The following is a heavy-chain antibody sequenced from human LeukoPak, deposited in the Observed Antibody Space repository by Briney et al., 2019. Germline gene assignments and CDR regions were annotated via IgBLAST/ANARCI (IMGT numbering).Heavy chain of an antibody. Sequence: SVKVSCKASGGTFSSYAISWVRQAPGQGLEWMGGIIPIFGTANYAQKFQGKVTITADESTSTAYMELSSLRSEDTAVYYCARSYCGGDCYDAEYFQHWGQGTLVTVSS. V-gene: IGHV1-69*01. CDR3: ARSYCGGDCYDAEYFQH. CDR1: GGTFSSYA. J-gene: IGHJ1*01. CDR2: IIPIFGTA. D-gene: IGHD2-21*02.